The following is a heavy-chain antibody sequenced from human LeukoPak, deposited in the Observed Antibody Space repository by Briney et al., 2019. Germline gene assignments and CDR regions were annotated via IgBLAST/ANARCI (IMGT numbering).Heavy chain of an antibody. V-gene: IGHV1-2*02. CDR1: GYTFTSYY. D-gene: IGHD4-23*01. J-gene: IGHJ3*02. CDR2: INPNSGGT. Sequence: RASVKVSCKASGYTFTSYYMHWVRQAPGQGLEWMGWINPNSGGTNYAQKFQGRVTMTRDTSISTAYMELSRLRSDDTAVYYCARESDGGNSGWDAFDIWGQGTMVTVSS. CDR3: ARESDGGNSGWDAFDI.